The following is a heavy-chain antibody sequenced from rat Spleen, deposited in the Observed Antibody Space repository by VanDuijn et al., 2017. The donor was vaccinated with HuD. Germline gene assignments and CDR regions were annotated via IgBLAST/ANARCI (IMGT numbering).Heavy chain of an antibody. V-gene: IGHV5-29*01. J-gene: IGHJ2*01. D-gene: IGHD1-10*01. CDR1: RFTFSDYG. CDR3: TRPPYNNHFDY. Sequence: EVQLVESGGGLVQPGRSMKLSCAASRFTFSDYGMAWVRQAPAKGLEWVATISYGDSSGHSITYYRDSVKGRFTISRDNAKNTLYLQMNSLRSEDTATYYCTRPPYNNHFDYWGQGVMVTVSS. CDR2: ISYGDSSGHSIT.